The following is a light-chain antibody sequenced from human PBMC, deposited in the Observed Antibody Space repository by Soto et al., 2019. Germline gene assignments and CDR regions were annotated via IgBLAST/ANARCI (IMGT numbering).Light chain of an antibody. Sequence: VRTQPASVSGAPGQSITISFTGTTSDIGTDSYVAWDQQHAGKAPNLIIYEVSHRPSGVPDRFSGSKSGNTASLTVYGLQAEDEADYYCSSYGGSTLFVFGPGTQVTVL. CDR2: EVS. CDR3: SSYGGSTLFV. J-gene: IGLJ1*01. V-gene: IGLV2-8*01. CDR1: TSDIGTDSY.